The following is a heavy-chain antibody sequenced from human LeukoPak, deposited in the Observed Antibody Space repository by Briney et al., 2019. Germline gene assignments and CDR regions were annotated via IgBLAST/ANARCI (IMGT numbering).Heavy chain of an antibody. D-gene: IGHD1-14*01. Sequence: GGSLRLSCAASGFNFNNYAMYWVRQAPGKGLEWVSGINWSGDNIAYADSVRGRFTISRDNAKNSLYLQMGSLRTEDMAVYYCARSLTPGERNAFNIWGQGTMVTVSS. CDR3: ARSLTPGERNAFNI. V-gene: IGHV3-9*03. CDR2: INWSGDNI. J-gene: IGHJ3*02. CDR1: GFNFNNYA.